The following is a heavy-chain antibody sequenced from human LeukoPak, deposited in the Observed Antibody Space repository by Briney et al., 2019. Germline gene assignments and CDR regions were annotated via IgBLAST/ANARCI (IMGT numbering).Heavy chain of an antibody. D-gene: IGHD2-2*01. CDR3: ARPIYCSSTSCYRGYAFDI. J-gene: IGHJ3*02. V-gene: IGHV4-34*01. Sequence: SETLSLTCAVYGGSFSGYYWSWIRQPPGKGLEWIGEINHSGSTNYNPSLKSRVTISVDTSKNQFSLKLSSVTAADTAVYYCARPIYCSSTSCYRGYAFDIWGQGTMVTVSS. CDR2: INHSGST. CDR1: GGSFSGYY.